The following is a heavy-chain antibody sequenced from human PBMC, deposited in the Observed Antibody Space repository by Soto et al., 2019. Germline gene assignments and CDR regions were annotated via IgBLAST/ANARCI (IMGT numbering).Heavy chain of an antibody. CDR2: LYSGGGTT. V-gene: IGHV3-23*03. CDR3: ARTIIHYYFDF. CDR1: GFNMVNYA. Sequence: GGSLRLSCVGSGFNMVNYAMTWVRQAPGKGLEWVSLLYSGGGTTHSADSVEGRVTVSRDNSKNTMYLQISSLRDEDTAVYYCARTIIHYYFDFWGQGALVTVSS. J-gene: IGHJ4*02.